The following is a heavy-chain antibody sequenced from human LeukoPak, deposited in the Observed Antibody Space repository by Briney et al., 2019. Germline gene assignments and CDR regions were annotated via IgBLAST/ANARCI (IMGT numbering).Heavy chain of an antibody. CDR2: INPNRGGT. Sequence: ASLKLSCKASGYTFTGYYMHWVRQAPGQGLEWMGWINPNRGGTNYAQKFQGRATMTRDTPISTAYRELSRLGSADPAVYSCARDRWELRAFDVWGQGTMVTVSS. CDR3: ARDRWELRAFDV. CDR1: GYTFTGYY. J-gene: IGHJ3*01. V-gene: IGHV1-2*02. D-gene: IGHD1-26*01.